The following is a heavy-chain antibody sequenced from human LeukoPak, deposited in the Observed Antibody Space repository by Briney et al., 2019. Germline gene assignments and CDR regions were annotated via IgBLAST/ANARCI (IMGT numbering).Heavy chain of an antibody. D-gene: IGHD5-12*01. Sequence: PGGSLRLSCAASGFTFSNYAMSWVCQAPGKGLEWVSTISGSGGSTYYADSVKGQFTISRDNSKNTLYLQMNSLRAEDTAVYYCAKAVATLGQVIDYWGQGTLVTVSS. CDR2: ISGSGGST. V-gene: IGHV3-23*01. CDR1: GFTFSNYA. CDR3: AKAVATLGQVIDY. J-gene: IGHJ4*02.